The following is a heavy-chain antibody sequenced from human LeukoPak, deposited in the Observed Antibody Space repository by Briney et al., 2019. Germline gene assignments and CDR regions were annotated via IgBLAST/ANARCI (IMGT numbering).Heavy chain of an antibody. J-gene: IGHJ6*03. V-gene: IGHV4-31*03. CDR2: IYYSGST. CDR3: ARSYCSSTSCSPYYYYYMDV. D-gene: IGHD2-2*01. CDR1: GGSISSGGYY. Sequence: SETLSLTCTVSGGSISSGGYYWSWVRQHPGKGLVWIGYIYYSGSTYYNPSLKSRVTISGDTSKNQFSLKLRSVTAADTAVYYCARSYCSSTSCSPYYYYYMDVWGKGTTVTVSS.